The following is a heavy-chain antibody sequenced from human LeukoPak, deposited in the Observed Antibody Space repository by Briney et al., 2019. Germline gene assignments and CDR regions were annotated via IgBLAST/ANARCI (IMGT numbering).Heavy chain of an antibody. CDR1: GYTFTSYG. J-gene: IGHJ5*02. Sequence: ASVKVSCKASGYTFTSYGTSWVRQAPGQGLEWMGWISAYNGNTNYAQKLQGRVTMTTDTSTSTAYMELRSLRSDDTAVYYCATTYYYDSSGLNWFDPWGQGTLVTVSS. D-gene: IGHD3-22*01. CDR2: ISAYNGNT. V-gene: IGHV1-18*01. CDR3: ATTYYYDSSGLNWFDP.